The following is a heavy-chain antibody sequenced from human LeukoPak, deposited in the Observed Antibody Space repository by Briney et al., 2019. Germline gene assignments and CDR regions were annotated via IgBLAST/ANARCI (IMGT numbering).Heavy chain of an antibody. CDR3: ARAYCSSTSCPRGGYYMDV. V-gene: IGHV1-2*02. CDR1: GYTFTGYY. D-gene: IGHD2-2*01. CDR2: INPNSGGT. Sequence: VASVKVSCKASGYTFTGYYMHWVRQAPGQGLEWMGWINPNSGGTNYAQKFQGRVTMTRDTSISTAYMELSRLRSDDTAVYYCARAYCSSTSCPRGGYYMDVWGKGTTVTVSS. J-gene: IGHJ6*03.